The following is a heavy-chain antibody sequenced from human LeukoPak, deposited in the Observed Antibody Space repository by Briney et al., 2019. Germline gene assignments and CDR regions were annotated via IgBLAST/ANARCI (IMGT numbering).Heavy chain of an antibody. Sequence: SVKVSCKASGGTFSSYAISWVRHAPGQGLEWMGRIIPIFGTANYAQKFHGRVTITTDESTSTAYMELSSLRSEDTAVYYCARSGYDFWSGYYPANYWGQGTLVTVSS. J-gene: IGHJ4*02. V-gene: IGHV1-69*05. CDR1: GGTFSSYA. CDR3: ARSGYDFWSGYYPANY. D-gene: IGHD3-3*01. CDR2: IIPIFGTA.